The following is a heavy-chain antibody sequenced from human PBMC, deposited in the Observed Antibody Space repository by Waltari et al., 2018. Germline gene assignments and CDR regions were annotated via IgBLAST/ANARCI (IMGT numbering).Heavy chain of an antibody. CDR1: GGSFSGYY. CDR2: INHSGST. V-gene: IGHV4-34*01. CDR3: ARGGGYCSSTSCYVIYYYYYGMDV. Sequence: QVQLQQWGAGLLKPSETLSLTCAVYGGSFSGYYWSWIRQPPGKGLEWIGEINHSGSTNYNPALKSRVTISVDTSKNQFSLKLSSVTAADTAVYYCARGGGYCSSTSCYVIYYYYYGMDVWGQGTTVIVSS. J-gene: IGHJ6*02. D-gene: IGHD2-2*01.